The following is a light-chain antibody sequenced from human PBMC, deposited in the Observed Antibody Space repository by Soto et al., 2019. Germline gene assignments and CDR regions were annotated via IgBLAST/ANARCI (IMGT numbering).Light chain of an antibody. CDR3: QQYGSSGT. CDR1: ESVSTN. Sequence: EIVMTQAPATLSVDKGERGTLSCRASESVSTNLAWYQQKPGQAPRLLIYGASNRATGIPDRFSGSGSGTDFTLTISRLEPEDFAVYYCQQYGSSGTFGPGTKVDIK. V-gene: IGKV3-20*01. CDR2: GAS. J-gene: IGKJ1*01.